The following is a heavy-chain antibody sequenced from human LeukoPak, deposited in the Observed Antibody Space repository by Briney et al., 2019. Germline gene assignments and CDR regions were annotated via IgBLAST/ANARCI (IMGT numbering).Heavy chain of an antibody. Sequence: GRSLRLSCAASGFTFSSYAMHWVRQAPGKGLEWVAVISYDGSNKYYADSVKGRFTISRDNSKNTLYLQMNSLRAEDTAVYYCARARGYCGGDCSNWFDPWGQGTLVTVSS. CDR2: ISYDGSNK. CDR1: GFTFSSYA. J-gene: IGHJ5*02. V-gene: IGHV3-30-3*01. D-gene: IGHD2-21*02. CDR3: ARARGYCGGDCSNWFDP.